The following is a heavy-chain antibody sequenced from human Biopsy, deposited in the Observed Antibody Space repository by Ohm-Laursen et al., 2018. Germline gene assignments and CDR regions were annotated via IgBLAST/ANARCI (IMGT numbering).Heavy chain of an antibody. CDR3: AKDKGTFNFYYYGMDV. CDR2: VSYDGSKT. J-gene: IGHJ6*02. D-gene: IGHD2/OR15-2a*01. V-gene: IGHV3-30*18. Sequence: SLRLSCAASGFTFSNSGMHWVRQAPGKGLEWVAAVSYDGSKTDYGDSVKGRLNISRDNSKNTLDLQMSSLRVEDTAVYFCAKDKGTFNFYYYGMDVWGQGTTVTVSS. CDR1: GFTFSNSG.